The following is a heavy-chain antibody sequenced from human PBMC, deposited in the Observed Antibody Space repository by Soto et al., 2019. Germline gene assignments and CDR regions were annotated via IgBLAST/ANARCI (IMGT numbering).Heavy chain of an antibody. Sequence: GASVKVSCKASGGTFSSNAISWVRQAQGQGLEWMGWISAYNGNTNYAQKLQRRVTMTTDTSTSTAYMELRSLRSDHTAVYYCARRGSSGYRGAFDIWGQGTMVTVSS. D-gene: IGHD3-22*01. J-gene: IGHJ3*02. CDR1: GGTFSSNA. CDR2: ISAYNGNT. CDR3: ARRGSSGYRGAFDI. V-gene: IGHV1-18*01.